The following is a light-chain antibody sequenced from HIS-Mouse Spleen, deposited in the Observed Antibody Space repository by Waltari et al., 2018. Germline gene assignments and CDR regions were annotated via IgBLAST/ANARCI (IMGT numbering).Light chain of an antibody. V-gene: IGKV1-13*02. CDR2: DAS. CDR3: QQFNSYPHT. Sequence: AIQLTQSPSSLSASVGVRVTISCRASQGISSALAWYQQKPGKAPKLLIYDASSLESGVPSRFSGSGSGTDFTLTISSLQPEDFATYYCQQFNSYPHTFGQGTKLEIK. CDR1: QGISSA. J-gene: IGKJ2*01.